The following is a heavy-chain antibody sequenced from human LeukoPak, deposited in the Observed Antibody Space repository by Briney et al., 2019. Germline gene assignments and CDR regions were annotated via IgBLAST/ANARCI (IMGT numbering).Heavy chain of an antibody. V-gene: IGHV4-34*01. J-gene: IGHJ5*02. D-gene: IGHD6-19*01. Sequence: SETLSLTRAVYGGSFSGYYWSWIRQPPGKGLEWIGEINHSGSTNYNPSLKSRVTISVDTSKNQFSLQLNSVTPEDTATYYCAREALGTPASGWIWEWFDPWGQGTLVTVSS. CDR2: INHSGST. CDR3: AREALGTPASGWIWEWFDP. CDR1: GGSFSGYY.